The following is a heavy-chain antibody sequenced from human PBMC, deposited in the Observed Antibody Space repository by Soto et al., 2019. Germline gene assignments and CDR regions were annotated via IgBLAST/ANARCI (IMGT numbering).Heavy chain of an antibody. CDR3: ASTIMAGYFDY. D-gene: IGHD6-19*01. J-gene: IGHJ4*02. Sequence: SETLSLTCAVSGYSISSGYYWGWIRQPPGKGLEWIGSIYHSGSTYYNPSLKSRVTISVDTSKNQFSLKLSSVTAADTAVYYCASTIMAGYFDYWGQGTLVTVYS. V-gene: IGHV4-38-2*01. CDR1: GYSISSGYY. CDR2: IYHSGST.